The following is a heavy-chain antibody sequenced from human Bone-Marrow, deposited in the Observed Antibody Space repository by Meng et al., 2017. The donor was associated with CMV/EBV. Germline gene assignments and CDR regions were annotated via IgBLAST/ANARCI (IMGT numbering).Heavy chain of an antibody. J-gene: IGHJ5*02. CDR1: GYSFTSYW. D-gene: IGHD2-2*01. CDR3: ARDRLNNRGGRQLLLGFNWFDP. V-gene: IGHV5-51*01. CDR2: IYPGDSDT. Sequence: GESLKISCKGSGYSFTSYWIGWVRQMPGKGLEWMGIIYPGDSDTRYSPSFQGQVTISADKSISTAYLQWSSLKASDTAMYYCARDRLNNRGGRQLLLGFNWFDPWGQGTLVTVSS.